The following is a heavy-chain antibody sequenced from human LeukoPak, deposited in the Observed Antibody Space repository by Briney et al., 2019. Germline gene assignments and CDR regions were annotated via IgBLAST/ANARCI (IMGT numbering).Heavy chain of an antibody. V-gene: IGHV3-21*01. CDR1: GFTFSNYG. J-gene: IGHJ3*02. D-gene: IGHD3-9*01. Sequence: PGGSLRLSCATSGFTFSNYGMNWVRQAPGKGLGWVSSISIGSNYIYYGDSVKGRFTISRDNAKKSLYLQMNSLRAEDTAVYYCARIGGDLYYDILTGSAAFDIWGQGTMVTVSS. CDR3: ARIGGDLYYDILTGSAAFDI. CDR2: ISIGSNYI.